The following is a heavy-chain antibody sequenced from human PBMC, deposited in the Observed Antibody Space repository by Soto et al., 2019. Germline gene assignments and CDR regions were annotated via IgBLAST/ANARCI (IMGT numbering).Heavy chain of an antibody. V-gene: IGHV4-31*03. Sequence: PSETLSLTCTVSGGSISSGGYYWSWIRQHPGKGLEWIGYIYYSGSTYYNPSLKSRVTISVDTSKNQFSLNLSSVTAADTAVYYCARDQNGSGNYYTRYFDYWGQGTLVTVSS. J-gene: IGHJ4*02. D-gene: IGHD3-10*01. CDR1: GGSISSGGYY. CDR2: IYYSGST. CDR3: ARDQNGSGNYYTRYFDY.